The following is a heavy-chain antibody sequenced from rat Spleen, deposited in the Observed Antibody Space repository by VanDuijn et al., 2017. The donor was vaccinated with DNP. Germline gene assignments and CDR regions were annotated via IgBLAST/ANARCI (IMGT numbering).Heavy chain of an antibody. CDR2: ISYSGST. V-gene: IGHV3-1*01. CDR3: ARWTRYFDY. J-gene: IGHJ2*01. D-gene: IGHD1-7*01. Sequence: EVQLQESGSGLVKPSQSLSLACSVTGYSITSNYWGWIRKFPGNKMEYIGHISYSGSTNYNPSLRSRIAITRDTSKNHFFLHLNSVTTEDTATYYCARWTRYFDYWGQGVIVTVSS. CDR1: GYSITSNY.